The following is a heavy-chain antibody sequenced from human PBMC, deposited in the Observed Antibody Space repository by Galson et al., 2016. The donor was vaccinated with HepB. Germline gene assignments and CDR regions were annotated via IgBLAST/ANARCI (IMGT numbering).Heavy chain of an antibody. CDR1: GYTFTSYG. CDR2: ISAYNGNT. J-gene: IGHJ4*02. Sequence: SVKVSCKASGYTFTSYGISWVRQAPGQGLEWMGWISAYNGNTNYAQKLQGRVTMTTDTSTSTAYMELRSLRSDDTAVYYCAGEDDYIWGSYRTIDYWGQGTLVTVSS. D-gene: IGHD3-16*02. CDR3: AGEDDYIWGSYRTIDY. V-gene: IGHV1-18*01.